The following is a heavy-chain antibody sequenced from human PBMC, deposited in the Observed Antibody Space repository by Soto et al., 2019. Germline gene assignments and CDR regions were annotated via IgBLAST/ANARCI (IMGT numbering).Heavy chain of an antibody. D-gene: IGHD3-10*01. V-gene: IGHV2-5*02. CDR1: GFSLNTRGAG. Sequence: QITLKESGPTLAKPTQTLTLTCAFSGFSLNTRGAGVGWIRQPPGKALEWLALIYWDNDKRYSPSLKSRLTITKDTPKNHVVLMMTDMDPVDTATYYCAHNNYYGSGSVYWGQGTLVTVSS. CDR3: AHNNYYGSGSVY. J-gene: IGHJ4*02. CDR2: IYWDNDK.